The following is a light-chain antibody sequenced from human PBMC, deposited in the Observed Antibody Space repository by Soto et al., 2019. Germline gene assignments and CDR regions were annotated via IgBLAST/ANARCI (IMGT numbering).Light chain of an antibody. CDR1: QSVSSN. CDR2: GAS. V-gene: IGKV3-20*01. J-gene: IGKJ3*01. CDR3: QHYDISLFA. Sequence: EIGLTQSPGTLSVSPGERATLSCRASQSVSSNLAWYQQKPGQAPRLLIYGASSRATGIPDRFSGSGFGTDFTLTISRLEPEDFAVYYCQHYDISLFAFGPGTKVDIK.